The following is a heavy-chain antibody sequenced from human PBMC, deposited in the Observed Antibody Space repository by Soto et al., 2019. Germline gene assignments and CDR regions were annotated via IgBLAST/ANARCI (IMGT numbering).Heavy chain of an antibody. CDR1: GGSFSGYY. CDR3: ARESYYYMDV. CDR2: INHSGST. J-gene: IGHJ6*03. V-gene: IGHV4-34*01. Sequence: PSETLSLTCAVYGGSFSGYYWSWIRQPPGKGLEWIGEINHSGSTNYNPSLKSRVTISVDTSKNQFPLKLSSVTAADTAVYYCARESYYYMDVWGKGTTVTVSS.